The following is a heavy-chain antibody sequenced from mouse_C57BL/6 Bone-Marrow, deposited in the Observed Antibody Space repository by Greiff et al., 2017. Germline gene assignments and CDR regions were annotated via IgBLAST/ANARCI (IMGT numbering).Heavy chain of an antibody. CDR1: GYTFTSYW. V-gene: IGHV1-59*01. CDR2: IDPSDSYT. Sequence: QVQLQQPGAELVRPGTSVKLSCKASGYTFTSYWMHWVKQRPGQGLEWIGVIDPSDSYTNYNQKFKGKATLTVDTSSSTAYMQLSSLTSEDSAVYYSARSIYDYDEGFDYWGQGTTLTVSS. CDR3: ARSIYDYDEGFDY. D-gene: IGHD2-4*01. J-gene: IGHJ2*01.